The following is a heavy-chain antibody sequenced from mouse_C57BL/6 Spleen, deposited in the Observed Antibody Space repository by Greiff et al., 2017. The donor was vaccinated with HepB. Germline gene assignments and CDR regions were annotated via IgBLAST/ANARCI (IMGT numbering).Heavy chain of an antibody. CDR1: GYTFTSYW. CDR3: ARRESDGYPAY. D-gene: IGHD2-3*01. CDR2: IHPNSGST. V-gene: IGHV1-64*01. J-gene: IGHJ3*01. Sequence: VQLQQSGAELVKPGASVKLSCKASGYTFTSYWMHWVKQRPGQGLEWIGMIHPNSGSTNYNEKFKSKATLTVDKSSSTAYMQLSSLTSEDSAVYYCARRESDGYPAYWGQGTLVTVSA.